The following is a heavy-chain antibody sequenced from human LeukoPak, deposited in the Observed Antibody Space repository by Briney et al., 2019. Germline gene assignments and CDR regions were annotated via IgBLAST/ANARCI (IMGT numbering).Heavy chain of an antibody. Sequence: SETLSLTCTVSGGSISSYYWSWIRQPPGKGLESIGYIYYSNTNYNHSLKSRVTISVDTSKNQFSLKLSSVTAADTAVYYCARLKYGDYGLYYFDYWGQGTLVTVSS. V-gene: IGHV4-59*08. D-gene: IGHD4-17*01. CDR1: GGSISSYY. CDR2: IYYSNT. CDR3: ARLKYGDYGLYYFDY. J-gene: IGHJ4*02.